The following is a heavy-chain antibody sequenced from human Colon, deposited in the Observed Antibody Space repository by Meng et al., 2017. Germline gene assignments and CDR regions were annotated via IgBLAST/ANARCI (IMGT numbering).Heavy chain of an antibody. D-gene: IGHD3-16*01. CDR3: ARDYWGSLDF. Sequence: QGQLQNGGGGLLKPSETLTFTCAVNGGSFSDNHWSWVRQPPGKGLEWIGEINHDGNTNYNPSLKSRVTISVDTSKNQFSLTLRSVTAADTAVYYCARDYWGSLDFWGQGILVTVSS. CDR1: GGSFSDNH. V-gene: IGHV4-34*01. J-gene: IGHJ4*02. CDR2: INHDGNT.